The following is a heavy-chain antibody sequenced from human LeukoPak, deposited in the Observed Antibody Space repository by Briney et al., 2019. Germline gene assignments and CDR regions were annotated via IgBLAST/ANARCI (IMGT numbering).Heavy chain of an antibody. Sequence: ASVKVSCKASGYTFTGYYMHWVRQAPGQGLEWMGIINPGGGSISYAQKFQGRVTMTRDTSTSTVYMELSSLRSEDTAVYYCARYPPKRIVVAGTSVGDAFDLWGQGTMVTVSS. CDR3: ARYPPKRIVVAGTSVGDAFDL. CDR2: INPGGGSI. J-gene: IGHJ3*01. CDR1: GYTFTGYY. V-gene: IGHV1-46*01. D-gene: IGHD6-19*01.